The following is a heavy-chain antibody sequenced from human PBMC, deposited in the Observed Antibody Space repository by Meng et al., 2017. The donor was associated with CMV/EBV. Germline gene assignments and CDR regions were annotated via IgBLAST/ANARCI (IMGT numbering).Heavy chain of an antibody. D-gene: IGHD3-22*01. J-gene: IGHJ4*02. CDR3: ARVYDSSGYYYYFDY. V-gene: IGHV3-21*01. CDR2: ISSSSSYI. CDR1: GFTFSSYS. Sequence: EVQLVESGGGLVKPGGSLRLFCAASGFTFSSYSMNWVRQAPGKGLEWVSSISSSSSYIYYADSVKGRFTISRDNAKNSLYLQMNSLRAEDTAVYYCARVYDSSGYYYYFDYWGQGTLVTVSS.